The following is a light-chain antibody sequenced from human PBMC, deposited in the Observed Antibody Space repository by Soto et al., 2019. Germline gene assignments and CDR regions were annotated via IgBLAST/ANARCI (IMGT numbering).Light chain of an antibody. Sequence: DIQLTQSPSFLSASVGDRVTITCRASQGIGNYLAWYQQKPGKAPKLLIYAASTLQSGVPSRFSGSGSGTEFTVTISTLQPEDFATYYCQQLKSYPRTFGQGTKVEIK. CDR3: QQLKSYPRT. CDR1: QGIGNY. J-gene: IGKJ1*01. V-gene: IGKV1-9*01. CDR2: AAS.